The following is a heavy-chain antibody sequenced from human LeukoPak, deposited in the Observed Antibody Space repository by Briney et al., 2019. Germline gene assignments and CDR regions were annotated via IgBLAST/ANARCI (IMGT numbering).Heavy chain of an antibody. CDR1: GFTFSSNY. V-gene: IGHV3-53*01. J-gene: IGHJ4*02. D-gene: IGHD6-19*01. CDR3: ARVRRAVAVFDY. Sequence: PGGSLRLSCAASGFTFSSNYMSWVRQAPGKGLEWVSVIYSGGSTYYADSVKGRFTISRDNSKNTLYLQMNSLRAEDTAVYYCARVRRAVAVFDYWGQGTLVTVSS. CDR2: IYSGGST.